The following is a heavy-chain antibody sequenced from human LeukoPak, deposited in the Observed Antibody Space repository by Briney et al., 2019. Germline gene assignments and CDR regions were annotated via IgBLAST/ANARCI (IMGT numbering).Heavy chain of an antibody. D-gene: IGHD3-16*01. V-gene: IGHV4-38-2*02. CDR1: GYSISSGYY. CDR3: ARLGVLYYFDY. CDR2: IYHSGST. Sequence: PSETLSLACTVSGYSISSGYYWGWIRQPPGKGLEWIGSIYHSGSTYYNPSLKSRVTISVDTSKNQFSLKLSSVTAADTAVYYCARLGVLYYFDYWGQGTLVTVSS. J-gene: IGHJ4*02.